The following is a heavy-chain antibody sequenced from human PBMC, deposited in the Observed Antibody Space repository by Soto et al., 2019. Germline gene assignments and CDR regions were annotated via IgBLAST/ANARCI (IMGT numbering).Heavy chain of an antibody. V-gene: IGHV3-21*01. J-gene: IGHJ4*02. CDR2: ISSSSSYI. CDR3: AVYYDYIWGSYRPIDY. D-gene: IGHD3-16*02. Sequence: GGSLRLSCAASGFTFSSYSMNRVREAPGKGLEWVSSISSSSSYIYYADSVKGRFTISRDNAKNSLYLQMNSLRAEDTAVYYCAVYYDYIWGSYRPIDYWGQGTLVTVSS. CDR1: GFTFSSYS.